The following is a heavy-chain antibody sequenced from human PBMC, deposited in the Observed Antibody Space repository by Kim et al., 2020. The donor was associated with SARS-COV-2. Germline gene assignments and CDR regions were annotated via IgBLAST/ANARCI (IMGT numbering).Heavy chain of an antibody. Sequence: GGSLRLSCAASGFIFSSYGMNWVRQAPGKGLEWVSYIGSSTKYYADSVKGRFTMSRDEAKNSLYLQMNSLRDEDTAVYYCARDRDWAFDYWGQGTLVTVSS. D-gene: IGHD3-9*01. CDR1: GFIFSSYG. V-gene: IGHV3-48*02. CDR2: IGSSTK. J-gene: IGHJ4*02. CDR3: ARDRDWAFDY.